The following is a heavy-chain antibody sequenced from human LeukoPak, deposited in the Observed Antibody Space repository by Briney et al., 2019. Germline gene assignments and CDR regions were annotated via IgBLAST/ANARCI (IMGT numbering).Heavy chain of an antibody. Sequence: GGSLRLSCAASGFTFSTYSMTWVRQGPGKGLEWVSSIYPSGDSTFYADSVKGRFTISRDNSKNTLYLQMNSLRAEDTAVYYCARGGLDIVVVPAAFYYYYYGMDVWGQGTTVTVSS. CDR3: ARGGLDIVVVPAAFYYYYYGMDV. CDR1: GFTFSTYS. V-gene: IGHV3-23*01. J-gene: IGHJ6*02. CDR2: IYPSGDST. D-gene: IGHD2-2*01.